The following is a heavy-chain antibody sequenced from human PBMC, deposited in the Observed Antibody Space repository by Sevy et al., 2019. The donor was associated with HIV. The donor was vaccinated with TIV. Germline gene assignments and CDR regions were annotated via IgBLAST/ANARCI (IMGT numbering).Heavy chain of an antibody. CDR2: ISNYNSNR. D-gene: IGHD5-12*01. CDR1: GYTFTSYG. V-gene: IGHV1-18*01. J-gene: IGHJ5*02. Sequence: ASVKVSCKASGYTFTSYGITWVRQAPGQGLEWMGWISNYNSNRKSPQKFQDRVTMTTDTSTSTAYMELISLRKDDTAVYYCARGVSVVATTGVWFDPWGQGTLVTVSS. CDR3: ARGVSVVATTGVWFDP.